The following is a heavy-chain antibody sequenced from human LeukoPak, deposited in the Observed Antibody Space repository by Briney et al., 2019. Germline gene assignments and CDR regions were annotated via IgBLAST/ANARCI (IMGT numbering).Heavy chain of an antibody. V-gene: IGHV3-23*01. J-gene: IGHJ4*02. CDR3: AKASLTPVLGGYSGYDYRYYFDY. Sequence: GGSLRLSCAASGFTFSSYAMSWVRQAPGKGLEWVSAISGSGGSTYYADSVKGRFTISRDNSKNTLYLQMNSLRAEDTAVYYCAKASLTPVLGGYSGYDYRYYFDYWGQGTLVTVSS. CDR2: ISGSGGST. D-gene: IGHD5-12*01. CDR1: GFTFSSYA.